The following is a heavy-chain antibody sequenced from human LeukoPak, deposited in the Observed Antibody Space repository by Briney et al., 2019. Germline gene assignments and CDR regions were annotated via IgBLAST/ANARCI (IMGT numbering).Heavy chain of an antibody. Sequence: GGSLRLSCAASGFTFSRYWISWVRQAPGKGLEWVANIKQDGSEKYYVDSVKGGFTISRDNAKNSLYLQMNSLRGEDTAVYYCVRVSCTNGVCYGFDYWGQGTLVTVSS. V-gene: IGHV3-7*01. J-gene: IGHJ4*02. CDR2: IKQDGSEK. D-gene: IGHD2-8*01. CDR1: GFTFSRYW. CDR3: VRVSCTNGVCYGFDY.